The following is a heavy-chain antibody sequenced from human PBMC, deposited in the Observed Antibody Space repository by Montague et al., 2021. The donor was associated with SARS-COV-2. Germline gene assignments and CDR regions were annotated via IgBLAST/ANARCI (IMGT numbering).Heavy chain of an antibody. V-gene: IGHV2-5*01. CDR1: GFSLISDGVG. CDR3: AHSLRFSSRCDFDS. D-gene: IGHD4-17*01. CDR2: IFWNDDN. Sequence: PALVKPTQTLTLTCTFSGFSLISDGVGVGWIRQPPGKALEWLALIFWNDDNRYNSPLKNRLTVTKDTSKNQVVLTMTNMDPLDTGTYYCAHSLRFSSRCDFDSWGQGTLVTVAS. J-gene: IGHJ4*02.